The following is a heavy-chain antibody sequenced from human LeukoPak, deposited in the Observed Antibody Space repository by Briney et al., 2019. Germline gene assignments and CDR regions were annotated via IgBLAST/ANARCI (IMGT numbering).Heavy chain of an antibody. CDR2: IYSGGST. CDR1: GFTVSSND. V-gene: IGHV3-66*01. J-gene: IGHJ6*02. CDR3: ARGAGAYSYYAMDV. D-gene: IGHD4-11*01. Sequence: GGSLRLSCAASGFTVSSNDMNWVRQAPGKGLEWVSVIYSGGSTFSVDSVKGRFTISRDNSKNTLYLQMNSLRAEDTALYYCARGAGAYSYYAMDVWGQGTTVTVSS.